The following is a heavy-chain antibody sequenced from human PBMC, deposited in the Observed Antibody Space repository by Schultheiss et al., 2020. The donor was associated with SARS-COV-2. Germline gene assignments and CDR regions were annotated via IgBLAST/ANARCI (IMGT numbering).Heavy chain of an antibody. CDR2: IDPSDSYT. CDR3: ARYAQGYFDY. D-gene: IGHD2-2*01. Sequence: GESLKISCKGSGYSFTSYWIGWVRQMPGKGLEWMGRIDPSDSYTNYSPSFQGHVTISADKSISTAYLQWSSLKASDTAMYYCARYAQGYFDYWGQGTLVTVSS. V-gene: IGHV5-10-1*01. CDR1: GYSFTSYW. J-gene: IGHJ4*02.